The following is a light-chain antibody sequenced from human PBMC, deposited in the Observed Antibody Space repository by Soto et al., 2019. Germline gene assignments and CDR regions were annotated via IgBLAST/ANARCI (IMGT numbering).Light chain of an antibody. J-gene: IGKJ1*01. CDR2: GAS. CDR1: QSVSTNF. Sequence: EIVLTQSPGSLSLSPGERATFSCRASQSVSTNFFAWYQQKPGQAPRLLIYGASSRATGIPDRFSGSGSGTDFTLTINRLEPEDFAVYYCQQYASSVTFGQGTKVEIK. CDR3: QQYASSVT. V-gene: IGKV3-20*01.